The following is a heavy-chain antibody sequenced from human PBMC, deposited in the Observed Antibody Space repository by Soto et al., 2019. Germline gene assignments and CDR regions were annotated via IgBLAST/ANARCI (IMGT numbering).Heavy chain of an antibody. D-gene: IGHD1-26*01. CDR3: VRVGVGIGNHFDS. CDR2: IHYGGRT. Sequence: PSETLSLTCNVSNGSISGFYWTWIRQPPGKILEWIGYIHYGGRTDYNPSLTSRATMSVDTSKNQFSLNLKSITAADTAVYYCVRVGVGIGNHFDSWGRGTLVTVSS. J-gene: IGHJ4*02. V-gene: IGHV4-59*12. CDR1: NGSISGFY.